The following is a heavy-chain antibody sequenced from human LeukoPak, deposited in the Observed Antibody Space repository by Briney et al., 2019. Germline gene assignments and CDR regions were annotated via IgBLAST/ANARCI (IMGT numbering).Heavy chain of an antibody. CDR1: GFTFGDYT. CDR2: ISGSGVST. D-gene: IGHD3-16*01. Sequence: GGSLRLSCIGSGFTFGDYTINWVRQAPGKGLEWVSAISGSGVSTYYADSVKGRFTISRDNFKNTLSLQVNSLRAEDTAMYYCAKGDDWGRYKHWGQGTLVTVSS. V-gene: IGHV3-23*01. J-gene: IGHJ1*01. CDR3: AKGDDWGRYKH.